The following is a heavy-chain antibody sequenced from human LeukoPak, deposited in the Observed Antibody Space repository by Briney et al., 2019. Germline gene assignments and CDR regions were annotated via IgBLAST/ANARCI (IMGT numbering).Heavy chain of an antibody. CDR1: GFTFDDYA. J-gene: IGHJ3*02. CDR2: ISWHSGTI. Sequence: HPGGSLRLSCAASGFTFDDYAMHWVRHVPGKGPEWVSGISWHSGTIGYADSVKGRFTISRDNAKNSLSLQMNSLRPEDTALYYCTKDIRPLAGYPDAFDIWGQGTMVTVSS. D-gene: IGHD3-9*01. V-gene: IGHV3-9*01. CDR3: TKDIRPLAGYPDAFDI.